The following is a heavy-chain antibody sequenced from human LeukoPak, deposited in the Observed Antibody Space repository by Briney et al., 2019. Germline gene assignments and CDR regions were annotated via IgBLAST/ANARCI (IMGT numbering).Heavy chain of an antibody. J-gene: IGHJ4*02. V-gene: IGHV3-23*01. D-gene: IGHD6-13*01. CDR1: GFTFSSYA. CDR2: ISGSGGST. CDR3: AKVPAPPITRQYSSSWFFDY. Sequence: GGSLRLSCAASGFTFSSYAMSWVRQAPGKGLEWVSAISGSGGSTYYADSVKGRFTISRDNSKNTLYLQMNSLRAEDTAVYYCAKVPAPPITRQYSSSWFFDYWGQGTLVTVSS.